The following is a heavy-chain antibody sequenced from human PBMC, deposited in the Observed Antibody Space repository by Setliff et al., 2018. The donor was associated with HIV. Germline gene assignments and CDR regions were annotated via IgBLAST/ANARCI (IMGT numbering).Heavy chain of an antibody. V-gene: IGHV3-7*01. CDR1: GFTFSDYW. Sequence: GGSLRLSCAASGFTFSDYWMSRVRQAPGKGLEWVANIKQDGTDKYYVDSVRGRFTISRDNARNSLFLQMNSLRVEDTAVYYCASFFGDYGYWGHGTQVTAPQ. CDR3: ASFFGDYGY. J-gene: IGHJ4*01. D-gene: IGHD3-10*01. CDR2: IKQDGTDK.